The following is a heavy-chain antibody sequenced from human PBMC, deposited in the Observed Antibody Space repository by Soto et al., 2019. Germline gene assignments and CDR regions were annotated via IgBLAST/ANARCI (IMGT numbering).Heavy chain of an antibody. V-gene: IGHV4-59*01. CDR2: IYYSGST. Sequence: SETLSLTCTVSGGSISSYYWSWIRQPPGKGLEWIGYIYYSGSTNYNPSLKSRVTISVDTSKNQFSLKLSYVTAADTAVYYCARGSRWSDPYNWFDPWGQGNPVTVSS. D-gene: IGHD6-13*01. CDR1: GGSISSYY. J-gene: IGHJ5*02. CDR3: ARGSRWSDPYNWFDP.